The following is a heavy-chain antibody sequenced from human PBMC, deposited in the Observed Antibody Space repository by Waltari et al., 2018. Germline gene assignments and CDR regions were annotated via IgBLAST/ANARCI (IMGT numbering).Heavy chain of an antibody. CDR3: ARGNYYGSGSYYPLSG. CDR1: GGTFSSYA. D-gene: IGHD3-10*01. CDR2: IIPIFGTA. Sequence: QVQLVQPGAEVKKPGSSVKVSCKASGGTFSSYAISWVRQAPGQGLEWMGGIIPIFGTANYAQKFQGRVTITTDESTSTAYMELSSLRSEDTAVYYCARGNYYGSGSYYPLSGWGQGTLVTVSS. V-gene: IGHV1-69*05. J-gene: IGHJ4*02.